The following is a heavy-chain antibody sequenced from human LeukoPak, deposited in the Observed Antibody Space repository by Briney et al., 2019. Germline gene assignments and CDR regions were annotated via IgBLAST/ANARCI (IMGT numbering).Heavy chain of an antibody. CDR3: TTGASNYDILTGYWY. J-gene: IGHJ4*02. V-gene: IGHV3-15*01. CDR2: IKSKTDGGTT. D-gene: IGHD3-9*01. Sequence: GGSLRLSCAASGFTFSNAWMSWVRQAPGKGLEWVCRIKSKTDGGTTDYAAPVKGRFTISRDDSKNTLYLQMNSLKTEDTAVYYCTTGASNYDILTGYWYWGQGTLVTVSS. CDR1: GFTFSNAW.